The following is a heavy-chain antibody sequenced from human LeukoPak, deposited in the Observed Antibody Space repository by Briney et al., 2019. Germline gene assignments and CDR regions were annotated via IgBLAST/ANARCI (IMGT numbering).Heavy chain of an antibody. D-gene: IGHD4-11*01. J-gene: IGHJ4*02. V-gene: IGHV3-74*01. CDR3: IRDFLTVTTNDY. Sequence: GGSLRLSCAASRFIFTNYWVHWVRQAPGKGLVWVSGIKTDGSDRRYADFVKGRFTISRDNAKNTLFLQMNSLRAEDTAVYYCIRDFLTVTTNDYWGQGTLVTVSS. CDR1: RFIFTNYW. CDR2: IKTDGSDR.